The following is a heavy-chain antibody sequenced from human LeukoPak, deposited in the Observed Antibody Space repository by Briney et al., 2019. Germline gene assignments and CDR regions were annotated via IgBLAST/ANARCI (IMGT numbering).Heavy chain of an antibody. CDR1: GGSITPYY. V-gene: IGHV4-59*12. D-gene: IGHD6-13*01. Sequence: SETLSLTCTVSGGSITPYYWSWIRQPPGKGLEWIGYICYSGSTTCHPSFKSRLTISVDTSRNQFSLKLSSVTAADTAVYYCARGWREGWFDPWGQGTLVTVSS. CDR3: ARGWREGWFDP. J-gene: IGHJ5*02. CDR2: ICYSGST.